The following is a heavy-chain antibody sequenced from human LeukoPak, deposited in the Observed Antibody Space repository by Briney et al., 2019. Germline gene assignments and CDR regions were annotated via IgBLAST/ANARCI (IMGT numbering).Heavy chain of an antibody. D-gene: IGHD1-26*01. V-gene: IGHV3-30-3*02. CDR2: ISYDGSNK. Sequence: GGSLRLSCAASGFTFSSYAMHWVRQAPGKGLEWVAVISYDGSNKYYADSVKGRFTTSRDNSKNTLYLQMNSLRAEDTAVYYCAKRGVGDVGAFDIWGQGTMVTVSS. CDR3: AKRGVGDVGAFDI. J-gene: IGHJ3*02. CDR1: GFTFSSYA.